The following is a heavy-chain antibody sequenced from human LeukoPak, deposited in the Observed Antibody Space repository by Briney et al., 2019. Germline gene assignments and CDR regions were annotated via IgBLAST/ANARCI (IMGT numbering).Heavy chain of an antibody. Sequence: PSETLSLTCTVSGGSISSGDYYWSWIRQPPGKGLEWIVYIYYSGSTYYNPSLKSRVTISVDTSENQFSLRLSSVTAADTAVYYCARTSRTGEPEYFQHWGQGTLVTVSS. J-gene: IGHJ1*01. CDR1: GGSISSGDYY. CDR2: IYYSGST. V-gene: IGHV4-30-4*01. D-gene: IGHD2-8*02. CDR3: ARTSRTGEPEYFQH.